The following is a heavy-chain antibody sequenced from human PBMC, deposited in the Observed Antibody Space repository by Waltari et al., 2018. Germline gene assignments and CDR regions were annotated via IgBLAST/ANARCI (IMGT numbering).Heavy chain of an antibody. CDR2: TIPNLGIA. CDR1: GGTFSSYA. V-gene: IGHV1-69*04. CDR3: ASYSSSWNWFDP. J-gene: IGHJ5*02. Sequence: QVQLVQSGAEVKKPGSSVKVSCKASGGTFSSYAISWVRQAPGQGLEWMGRTIPNLGIANYAQKFQGRVTITADKSTSTAYMELSSLRSEDTAVYYCASYSSSWNWFDPWGQGTLVTVSS. D-gene: IGHD6-6*01.